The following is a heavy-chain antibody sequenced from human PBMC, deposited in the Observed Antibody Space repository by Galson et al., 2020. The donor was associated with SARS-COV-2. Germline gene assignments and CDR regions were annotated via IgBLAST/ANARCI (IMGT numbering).Heavy chain of an antibody. V-gene: IGHV3-33*01. Sequence: GESLKISCAASGFTFSSYGMHWVRQAPGKGLEWVAVIWYDGSNKYYADSVKGRFTISRDNSKNTLYLQMNSLRAEDTAVYYCARSYYDSSGYYYGPSYYYYGMDVWGQGTTVTVSS. J-gene: IGHJ6*02. CDR1: GFTFSSYG. CDR3: ARSYYDSSGYYYGPSYYYYGMDV. D-gene: IGHD3-22*01. CDR2: IWYDGSNK.